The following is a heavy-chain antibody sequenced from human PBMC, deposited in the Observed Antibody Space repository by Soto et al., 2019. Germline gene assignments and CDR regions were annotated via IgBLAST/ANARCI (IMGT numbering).Heavy chain of an antibody. Sequence: SETLSLTCSVSGDSINSDKYYWGWIRQPPGKGLEWIGSIYFRGNTYYNPSLQTRVTISLDKSKSQFSLKLNSVTAADSAVYFCTRLEGLATISYYFDLWGQGAQVTVSS. J-gene: IGHJ4*02. V-gene: IGHV4-39*01. CDR3: TRLEGLATISYYFDL. CDR1: GDSINSDKYY. D-gene: IGHD3-9*01. CDR2: IYFRGNT.